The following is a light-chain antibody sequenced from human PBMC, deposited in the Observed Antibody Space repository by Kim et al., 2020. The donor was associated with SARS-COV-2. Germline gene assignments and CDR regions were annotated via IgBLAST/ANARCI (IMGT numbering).Light chain of an antibody. Sequence: SASVGDRVTITCRASQSISSYLNWYQQKPGKAPKLLIYAASSLQSGVPSRFSGSGSGTDFTPTISSLQPEDFATYYCQQSYSTPLFGPGTKVDIK. CDR2: AAS. CDR1: QSISSY. J-gene: IGKJ3*01. CDR3: QQSYSTPL. V-gene: IGKV1-39*01.